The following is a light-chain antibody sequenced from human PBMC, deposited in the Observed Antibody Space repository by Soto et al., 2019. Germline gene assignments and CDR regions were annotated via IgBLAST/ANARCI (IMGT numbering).Light chain of an antibody. CDR2: GAS. CDR1: QSVSSSY. J-gene: IGKJ3*01. V-gene: IGKV3-20*01. CDR3: QQYGSSPFS. Sequence: EIVLTQYPGTLSLSPGERATLSCRASQSVSSSYLAWYQQKPGQAPRLLIYGASSRATGIPDRLSGSGFGTDFALTISRLEPEDVAVYYCQQYGSSPFSFDPGTKVDIK.